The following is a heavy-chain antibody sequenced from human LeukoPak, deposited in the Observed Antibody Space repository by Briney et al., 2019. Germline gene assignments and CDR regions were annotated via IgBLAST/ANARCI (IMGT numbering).Heavy chain of an antibody. CDR1: GYTFTSYD. CDR2: MNPNSGNT. D-gene: IGHD3-10*01. CDR3: ARGPTDYGSGVYGMDV. Sequence: ASVKVSCKASGYTFTSYDINWVRQATGQGLEWMGWMNPNSGNTGYAQKFQGRVTMTGNTSMSTAYMELSSLRSEDMAVYYCARGPTDYGSGVYGMDVWGQGTTVTVSS. V-gene: IGHV1-8*01. J-gene: IGHJ6*02.